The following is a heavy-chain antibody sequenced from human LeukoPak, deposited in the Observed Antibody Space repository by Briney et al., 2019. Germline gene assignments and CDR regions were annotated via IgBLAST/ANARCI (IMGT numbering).Heavy chain of an antibody. Sequence: GASVKVSCKASGYTFTSYGISWVRQAPGQGLEWMGWISAHNGNTNYAQRFQGRLTMTTDTPSSTAYMELGSLTSGDTAVYYCARDRGPSYCTSTTCRTLDWWGQGTLVTVSS. CDR3: ARDRGPSYCTSTTCRTLDW. CDR2: ISAHNGNT. V-gene: IGHV1-18*01. J-gene: IGHJ4*02. D-gene: IGHD2-2*01. CDR1: GYTFTSYG.